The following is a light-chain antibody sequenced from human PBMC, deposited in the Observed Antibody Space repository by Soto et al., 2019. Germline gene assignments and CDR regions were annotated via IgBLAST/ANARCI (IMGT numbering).Light chain of an antibody. J-gene: IGKJ1*01. Sequence: DIVWTHSPGTLSLSPGERSTLSCRASQIVSDNYLACYQQKPGQAPRLLIYGASTRATGIPARFSGSGSGTEFTLTISSLQSEDFAVYYCQQYNNWPRTSGQGTKVDIK. CDR1: QIVSDN. CDR3: QQYNNWPRT. V-gene: IGKV3-15*01. CDR2: GAS.